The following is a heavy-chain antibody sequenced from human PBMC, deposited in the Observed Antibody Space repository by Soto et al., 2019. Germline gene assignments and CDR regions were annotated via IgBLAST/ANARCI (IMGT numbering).Heavy chain of an antibody. CDR3: ARDALSRDSI. CDR2: ISYSGST. J-gene: IGHJ4*02. V-gene: IGHV4-31*03. CDR1: GGSISSGGYD. D-gene: IGHD3-22*01. Sequence: QVQLQESGPGLVKPSQTLSLTCTVSGGSISSGGYDWSWISQHPGKGLEWIGYISYSGSTYYNPSLESRVTISVDTSKNQFSLKLSSVTAADTAVYYCARDALSRDSIWGQGTLVTVSS.